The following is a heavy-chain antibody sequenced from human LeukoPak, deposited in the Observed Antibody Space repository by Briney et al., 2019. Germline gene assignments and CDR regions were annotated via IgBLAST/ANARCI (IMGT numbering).Heavy chain of an antibody. CDR1: GFTFSSYC. Sequence: GGSLRLSCAASGFTFSSYCMHWVRQAPGKGLEWVAVISYDGSNKYYADSVKGRFTISRDNSKNTLYLQMNSLRAEDTAVYYCARETTAPGNYFDSWGQGILVTVSS. CDR2: ISYDGSNK. CDR3: ARETTAPGNYFDS. J-gene: IGHJ4*02. D-gene: IGHD4-17*01. V-gene: IGHV3-30*03.